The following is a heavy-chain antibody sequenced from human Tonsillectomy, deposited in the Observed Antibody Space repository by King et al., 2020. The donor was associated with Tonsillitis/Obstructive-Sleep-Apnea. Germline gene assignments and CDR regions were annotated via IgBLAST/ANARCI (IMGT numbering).Heavy chain of an antibody. CDR1: GYTLTELS. V-gene: IGHV1-24*01. CDR2: FDAEDGKT. J-gene: IGHJ4*02. Sequence: QLVQSGAEVKKPGASVKVSCKVSGYTLTELSMHWVRQAPGKGLEWMGAFDAEDGKTVYAQKFQGTLTITEDTSTDTAYLELSSLRSEDTAVYYCAIADCRTRCYGNFDYWGQGTLVTVSS. D-gene: IGHD2-2*01. CDR3: AIADCRTRCYGNFDY.